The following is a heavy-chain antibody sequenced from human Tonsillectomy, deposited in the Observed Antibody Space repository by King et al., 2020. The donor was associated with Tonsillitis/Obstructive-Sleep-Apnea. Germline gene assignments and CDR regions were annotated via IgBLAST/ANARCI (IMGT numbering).Heavy chain of an antibody. CDR1: GFTFSSYS. D-gene: IGHD2-2*01. CDR2: ISSSGTDI. CDR3: ARGDIGVVPAATGFDP. Sequence: VQLVESGGGLVKPGGSLRLSCAASGFTFSSYSMNWVRQAPGMGLEWVSSISSSGTDIYYADSVKGRFTISRDNSNNSLYLQMNSLRAEDTAVYYCARGDIGVVPAATGFDPWGQGTLVTVSS. V-gene: IGHV3-21*01. J-gene: IGHJ5*02.